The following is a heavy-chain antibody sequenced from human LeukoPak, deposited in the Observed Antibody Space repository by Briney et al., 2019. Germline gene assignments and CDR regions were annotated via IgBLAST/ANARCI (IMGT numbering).Heavy chain of an antibody. CDR2: INPNSGGT. J-gene: IGHJ3*02. D-gene: IGHD3-22*01. Sequence: GASVKVSCKASGYTFTGYYMHWVRQAPGQGLEWMGWINPNSGGTNYAQKFQGWVTMTRDTSISTAYMELSRLRSDDTAVYYCARDWGYNYDSSGYYPGAFDIWGQGTMVTVSS. V-gene: IGHV1-2*04. CDR3: ARDWGYNYDSSGYYPGAFDI. CDR1: GYTFTGYY.